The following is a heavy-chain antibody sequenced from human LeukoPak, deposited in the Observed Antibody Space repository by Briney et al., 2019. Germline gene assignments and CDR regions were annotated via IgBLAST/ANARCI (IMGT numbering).Heavy chain of an antibody. J-gene: IGHJ4*02. CDR2: ITPIFGTA. D-gene: IGHD6-19*01. CDR3: ARGGIAVAGTPYNY. CDR1: GGTFSSYA. V-gene: IGHV1-69*13. Sequence: SVKVSCKASGGTFSSYAISWVRQAPGQGLEWMGGITPIFGTANYAQKFQGRVTITADESTSTAYMELSSLRSEDTAVYYCARGGIAVAGTPYNYWGQGTLVTVSS.